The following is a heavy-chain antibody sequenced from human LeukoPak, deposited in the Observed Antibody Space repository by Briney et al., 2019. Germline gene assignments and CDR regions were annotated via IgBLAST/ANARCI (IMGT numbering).Heavy chain of an antibody. CDR1: GFNFRAYW. CDR3: ARVSSTIFDP. Sequence: GSLRLSCTTSGFNFRAYWMGWVRQAPGKGLEWIGYIYYSGSTNYNPSLKSRVTISVDTSKNQFSLKLSSVTAADTAVYYCARVSSTIFDPWGQGTLVTVSS. V-gene: IGHV4-59*01. J-gene: IGHJ5*02. D-gene: IGHD5/OR15-5a*01. CDR2: IYYSGST.